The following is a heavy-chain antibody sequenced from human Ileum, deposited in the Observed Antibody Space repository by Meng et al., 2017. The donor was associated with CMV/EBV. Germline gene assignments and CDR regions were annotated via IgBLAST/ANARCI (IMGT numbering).Heavy chain of an antibody. J-gene: IGHJ6*02. CDR2: ISSSSSYI. Sequence: SCAASGFTFSSYSMNWVRQAPGKGLEWVSSISSSSSYIYYADSVKGRFTISRDNAKNSLYLQMNSLRAEDTAVYYCARGYCGGDCSGYYYYGMDVWGQGTTVTVSS. CDR1: GFTFSSYS. D-gene: IGHD2-21*01. V-gene: IGHV3-21*01. CDR3: ARGYCGGDCSGYYYYGMDV.